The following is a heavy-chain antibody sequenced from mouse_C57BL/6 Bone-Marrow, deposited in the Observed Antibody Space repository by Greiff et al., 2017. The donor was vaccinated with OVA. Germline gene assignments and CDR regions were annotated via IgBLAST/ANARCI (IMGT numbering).Heavy chain of an antibody. CDR2: ISSGGSYT. Sequence: EVHLVESGGDLVKPGGSLKLSCAASGFTFSSYGMSWVRQTPDKRLEWVATISSGGSYTYYPDSVKGRFTISRDNAKNTLYLQMSSLKSEDTAMYYCASPYGYDGFAYWGQGTLVTVSA. D-gene: IGHD2-2*01. CDR3: ASPYGYDGFAY. J-gene: IGHJ3*01. CDR1: GFTFSSYG. V-gene: IGHV5-6*01.